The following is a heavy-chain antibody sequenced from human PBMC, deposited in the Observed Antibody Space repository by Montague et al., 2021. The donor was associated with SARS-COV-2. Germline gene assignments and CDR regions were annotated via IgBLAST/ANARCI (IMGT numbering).Heavy chain of an antibody. CDR1: GGSFGDDH. V-gene: IGHV4-34*01. CDR3: ARGPLSVSIIGVVVTSASYYFDY. CDR2: IKQSGRT. J-gene: IGHJ4*02. D-gene: IGHD3-3*01. Sequence: SETLSLTCAVYGGSFGDDHWSWIRQPPGKGLEWIGDIKQSGRTNSIPSLKTLITISVVTSKNPFSLQLTSVTAAETAVYFCARGPLSVSIIGVVVTSASYYFDYWGQGAQVTVSS.